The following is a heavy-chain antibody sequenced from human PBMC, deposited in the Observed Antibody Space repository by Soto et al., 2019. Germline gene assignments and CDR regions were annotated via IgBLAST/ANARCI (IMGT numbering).Heavy chain of an antibody. J-gene: IGHJ4*02. Sequence: GASVKVSCKASGYTFTGYYMHWVRQAPGQGLEWMGWINPNSGGTNYAQKFQGRVTMTRDTSISTAYMELSRLRSDDTAVYYCARDGYSGYDLYYFDYWGQGTLVTVSS. D-gene: IGHD5-12*01. CDR3: ARDGYSGYDLYYFDY. CDR1: GYTFTGYY. V-gene: IGHV1-2*02. CDR2: INPNSGGT.